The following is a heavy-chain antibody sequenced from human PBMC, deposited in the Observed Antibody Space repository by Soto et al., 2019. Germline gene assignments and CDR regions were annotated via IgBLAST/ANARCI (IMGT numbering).Heavy chain of an antibody. J-gene: IGHJ4*02. V-gene: IGHV4-39*01. Sequence: QLQLQESGPGLVKPSETLSLTCTVSGGSISSSSYYWGWIRQPPGKGLEWIGSIYYSGSTYYNPSLKSRVTISVDTSKNQFSLKLSSVTAADTAVYYCARGYCSGGSCLYYFDYWGQGTLVTVSS. CDR1: GGSISSSSYY. D-gene: IGHD2-15*01. CDR2: IYYSGST. CDR3: ARGYCSGGSCLYYFDY.